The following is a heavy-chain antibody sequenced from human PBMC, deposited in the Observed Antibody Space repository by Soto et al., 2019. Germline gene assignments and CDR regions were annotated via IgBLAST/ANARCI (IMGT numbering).Heavy chain of an antibody. J-gene: IGHJ4*02. V-gene: IGHV3-15*07. Sequence: EVQLVESGGGLVKPGGSLRLSCAASGFTFSNAWMNWVRQAPGKGLEWVGRIKSKTDGGTTDYAAPVKGRFTISRDDSKNTLYLQMNSLKTEDTALYYCTTGKWHDFWSGYYYPFDYWGQGTLVTVSS. CDR3: TTGKWHDFWSGYYYPFDY. CDR2: IKSKTDGGTT. D-gene: IGHD3-3*01. CDR1: GFTFSNAW.